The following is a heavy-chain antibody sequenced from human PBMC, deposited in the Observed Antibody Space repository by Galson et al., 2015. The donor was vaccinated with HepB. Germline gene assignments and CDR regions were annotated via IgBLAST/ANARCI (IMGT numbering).Heavy chain of an antibody. Sequence: SVKVSCKASGYTFTSYGISWVRQAPGQGLEWMGWISAYNGNTNYAQKLQGRVTMTTDTSTSTAYMELRSLRSDDTAVYYCARVKYDILTDSPWFDPWGQGTLVTVSS. CDR3: ARVKYDILTDSPWFDP. D-gene: IGHD3-9*01. J-gene: IGHJ5*02. CDR2: ISAYNGNT. V-gene: IGHV1-18*01. CDR1: GYTFTSYG.